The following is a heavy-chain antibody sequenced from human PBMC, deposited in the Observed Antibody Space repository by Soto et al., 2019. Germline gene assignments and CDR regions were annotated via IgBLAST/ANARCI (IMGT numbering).Heavy chain of an antibody. Sequence: QVQLVQSGAEVKKPGSSVKVSCRATRGTFSSYAFYWVRQAPGRGLEWMGGILPLFGTPNYAQQFQGRITITADESTSTAYMELSSLTSEDTAVYYCATTPNSSSFLDYWGQGTLVSVSS. CDR2: ILPLFGTP. D-gene: IGHD6-6*01. V-gene: IGHV1-69*01. CDR1: RGTFSSYA. CDR3: ATTPNSSSFLDY. J-gene: IGHJ4*02.